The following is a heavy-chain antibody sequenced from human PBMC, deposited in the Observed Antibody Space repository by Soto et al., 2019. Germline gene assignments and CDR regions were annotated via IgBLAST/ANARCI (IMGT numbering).Heavy chain of an antibody. V-gene: IGHV3-23*01. Sequence: EVQLLESGGGLVQPGGSLRLSCAASGFTFSSYAMGWVRQAPGEGLEWVSAISASGGSTYYADSVRGRFTISRDNSMNTVYLQVNSLRAEAPAVYLCVKVHCVGGSCYIPYYFDYWGQGTLVTVSS. J-gene: IGHJ4*02. D-gene: IGHD2-15*01. CDR1: GFTFSSYA. CDR3: VKVHCVGGSCYIPYYFDY. CDR2: ISASGGST.